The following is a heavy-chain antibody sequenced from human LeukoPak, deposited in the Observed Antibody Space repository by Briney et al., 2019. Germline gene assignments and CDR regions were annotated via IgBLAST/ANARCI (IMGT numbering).Heavy chain of an antibody. CDR2: IIPIFGTA. CDR1: GYTFTSYD. V-gene: IGHV1-69*05. D-gene: IGHD2-15*01. Sequence: ASVKVSCKASGYTFTSYDINWVRQAPGQGLVWMGGIIPIFGTANYAQKFQGRVTITTDESTSTAYMELSSLRSEDTAVYYCASGYCSGGSCLSYMDVWGKGTTVTVSS. J-gene: IGHJ6*03. CDR3: ASGYCSGGSCLSYMDV.